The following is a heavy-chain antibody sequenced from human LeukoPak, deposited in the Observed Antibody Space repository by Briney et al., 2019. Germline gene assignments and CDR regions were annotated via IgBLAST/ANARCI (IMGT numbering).Heavy chain of an antibody. CDR2: INPSGGST. Sequence: ASVTVSCKASGYTFTSYYMHWVRQAPGQGLEWMGIINPSGGSTSYAQKFQGRVTMTRDMSTSTVYMELSSLRSEDTAVYYCARDGYCSSTSCYYFDYWGQGTLVTVSS. CDR3: ARDGYCSSTSCYYFDY. CDR1: GYTFTSYY. V-gene: IGHV1-46*01. J-gene: IGHJ4*02. D-gene: IGHD2-2*01.